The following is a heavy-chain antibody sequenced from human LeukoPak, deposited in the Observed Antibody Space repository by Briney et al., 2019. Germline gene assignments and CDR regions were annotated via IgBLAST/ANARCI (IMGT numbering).Heavy chain of an antibody. J-gene: IGHJ4*02. CDR2: INHSGST. CDR1: GFAFSTYA. D-gene: IGHD2-15*01. V-gene: IGHV4-34*01. CDR3: ASRAPNLTPSTELDY. Sequence: GSLRLSCAASGFAFSTYAMSWVRQAPGKGLEWIGEINHSGSTNYNPSLKSRVTISVDTSKNQFSLKLSSVTAADTAVYYCASRAPNLTPSTELDYWAREPWSPSPQ.